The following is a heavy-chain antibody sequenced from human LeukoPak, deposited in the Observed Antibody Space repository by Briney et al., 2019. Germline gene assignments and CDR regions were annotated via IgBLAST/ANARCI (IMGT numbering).Heavy chain of an antibody. CDR1: GFSFSTYT. V-gene: IGHV3-21*01. CDR2: ISSTSSYI. Sequence: GGSLRLSCSASGFSFSTYTMNWVRQAPGKGLEWVSSISSTSSYIYYADTLKGRFTISRDNAKNSLYLQMNSLGAEDTAVYYCVREGGGYGSFDYWGQGTLVTVSS. CDR3: VREGGGYGSFDY. J-gene: IGHJ4*02. D-gene: IGHD3-22*01.